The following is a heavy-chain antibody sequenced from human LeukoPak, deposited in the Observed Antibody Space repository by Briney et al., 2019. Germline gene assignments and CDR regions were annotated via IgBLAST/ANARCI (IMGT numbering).Heavy chain of an antibody. CDR3: ARAEWDCSSTSCYYYYGMDV. V-gene: IGHV1-3*01. D-gene: IGHD2-2*01. CDR1: GYTFTSYA. Sequence: ASVKVSCKASGYTFTSYAMHWVRQAPGQRLEWMGWINAGNGNTKYSQKFQGRVTITRDTSASTDYMELSSLRFEDTAVYYCARAEWDCSSTSCYYYYGMDVWGKGTTVTVSS. J-gene: IGHJ6*04. CDR2: INAGNGNT.